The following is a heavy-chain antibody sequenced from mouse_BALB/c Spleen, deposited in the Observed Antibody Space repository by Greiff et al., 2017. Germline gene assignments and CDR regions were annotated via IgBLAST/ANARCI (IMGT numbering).Heavy chain of an antibody. CDR1: GYTFTSYY. V-gene: IGHV1S81*02. D-gene: IGHD2-13*01. J-gene: IGHJ1*01. Sequence: QVQLQQSGAELVKPGASVKLSCKASGYTFTSYYMYWVKQRPGQGLEWIGEINPSNGGTNFNEKFKSKATLTVDKSSSTAYMQLSSLTSEDSAVYFCARHEDDYPRYFDVWGAGTTVTVSS. CDR3: ARHEDDYPRYFDV. CDR2: INPSNGGT.